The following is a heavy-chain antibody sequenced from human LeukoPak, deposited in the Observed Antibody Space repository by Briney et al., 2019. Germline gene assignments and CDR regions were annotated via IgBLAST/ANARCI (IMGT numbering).Heavy chain of an antibody. V-gene: IGHV3-53*01. CDR1: GFTFSNFW. J-gene: IGHJ4*02. CDR3: ARTRGSHPSPFDS. Sequence: GGSLRLSCAASGFTFSNFWMTWVRQAPGKGLECVSVIYSGGSTYSADSVKGRFTISRDNSRNMVYLQMSSLRAEDTAVYYCARTRGSHPSPFDSWGQGTLVTVSS. D-gene: IGHD3-10*01. CDR2: IYSGGST.